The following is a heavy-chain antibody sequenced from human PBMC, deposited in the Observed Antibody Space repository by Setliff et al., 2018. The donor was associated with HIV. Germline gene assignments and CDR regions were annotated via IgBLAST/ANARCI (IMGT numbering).Heavy chain of an antibody. J-gene: IGHJ4*02. CDR2: IRYVGSDK. Sequence: PGGSLRLSCEISGFTFSNYGMHWVRQAPGKGLEWVAFIRYVGSDKYYVDSVKGRFTVSRDNSKNTLYLQMNSLRPEDTALYYCAKDRLLDGSSWYYLDYWGQGTLVTVSS. V-gene: IGHV3-30*02. D-gene: IGHD6-13*01. CDR3: AKDRLLDGSSWYYLDY. CDR1: GFTFSNYG.